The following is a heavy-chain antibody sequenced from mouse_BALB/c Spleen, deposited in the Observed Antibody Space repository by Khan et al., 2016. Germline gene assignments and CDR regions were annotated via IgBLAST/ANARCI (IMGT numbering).Heavy chain of an antibody. CDR1: GYSITSDYA. V-gene: IGHV3-2*02. CDR2: ISYSGST. Sequence: VQLQQAGPGLVKPSQSLSLTCTVTGYSITSDYAWNWIRQFPGNKLEWMGYISYSGSTSYNPSLKSRISITRDTSKNQFFLQLNSVATEDTATSYCARGDYGSSSWFAYWGQGTLVTVSA. J-gene: IGHJ3*01. CDR3: ARGDYGSSSWFAY. D-gene: IGHD1-1*01.